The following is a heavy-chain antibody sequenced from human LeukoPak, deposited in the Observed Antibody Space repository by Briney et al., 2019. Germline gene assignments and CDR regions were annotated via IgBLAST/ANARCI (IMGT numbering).Heavy chain of an antibody. J-gene: IGHJ4*02. D-gene: IGHD4-17*01. Sequence: GGSLRLSCAASGFTFSTHSMNWVRQAPGKGLEWVSSISSSGSYIYYADSMKGRFTISRDNAKNSLYLQMNSLRAEDTAVYYCARDTYGDYSFGYWGQGTLVTVSS. CDR3: ARDTYGDYSFGY. CDR2: ISSSGSYI. CDR1: GFTFSTHS. V-gene: IGHV3-21*01.